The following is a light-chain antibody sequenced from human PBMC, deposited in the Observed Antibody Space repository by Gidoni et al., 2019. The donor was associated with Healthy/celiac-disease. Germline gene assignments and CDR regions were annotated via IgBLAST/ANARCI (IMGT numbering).Light chain of an antibody. V-gene: IGLV2-14*01. Sequence: QSALPQPASVSGSPGQSITISCTGTSSDVGGYNYVSWYQQHPGKAPKLMIYEVSNRPSGVSNRFSGSKSGNTASLTISGLQAEDEADYYCSSYTSSDGVFGTGTKVTVL. CDR3: SSYTSSDGV. CDR1: SSDVGGYNY. J-gene: IGLJ1*01. CDR2: EVS.